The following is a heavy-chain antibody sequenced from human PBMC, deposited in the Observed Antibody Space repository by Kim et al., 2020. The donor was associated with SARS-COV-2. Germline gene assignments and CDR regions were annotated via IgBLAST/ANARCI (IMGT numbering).Heavy chain of an antibody. D-gene: IGHD3-9*01. CDR3: ARRGGRYFDWLLWGDSFDY. CDR1: GGSISSSSYY. Sequence: SETLSLTCTVSGGSISSSSYYWGWIRQPPGKGLEWIGSIYYSGSTYYNPSLKSRVTISVDTSKNQFSLKLSSVTAADTAVYYCARRGGRYFDWLLWGDSFDYWGQGTLVTVSS. J-gene: IGHJ4*02. CDR2: IYYSGST. V-gene: IGHV4-39*01.